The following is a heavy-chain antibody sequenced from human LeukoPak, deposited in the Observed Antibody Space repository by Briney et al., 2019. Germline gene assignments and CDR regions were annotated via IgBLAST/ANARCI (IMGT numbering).Heavy chain of an antibody. D-gene: IGHD3-16*01. CDR3: ARLYVWGSAFDY. Sequence: SETLSLTCAVYGGSFRGYYWSWIRQPPGKGLEWIGEINHSGSTNYNPSLKSRVTISVDTSKNQFSLKLSSVTAADTAVYYCARLYVWGSAFDYWGQGTLVTVSS. J-gene: IGHJ4*02. CDR1: GGSFRGYY. V-gene: IGHV4-34*01. CDR2: INHSGST.